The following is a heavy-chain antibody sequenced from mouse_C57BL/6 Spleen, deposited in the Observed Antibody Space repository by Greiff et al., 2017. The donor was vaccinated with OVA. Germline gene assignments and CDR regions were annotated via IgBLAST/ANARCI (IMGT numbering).Heavy chain of an antibody. V-gene: IGHV1-50*01. CDR1: GYTFTSYW. CDR3: ARGDYDSYFDY. CDR2: IDPSDSYT. J-gene: IGHJ2*01. D-gene: IGHD2-4*01. Sequence: QVQLQQPGAELVKPGASVKLSCKASGYTFTSYWMQWVKQRPGQGLEWIGEIDPSDSYTNYNQKFKGKATLTVDTSSSTAYMQLSSLTSEDSAVYYCARGDYDSYFDYWGKGTTLTVSS.